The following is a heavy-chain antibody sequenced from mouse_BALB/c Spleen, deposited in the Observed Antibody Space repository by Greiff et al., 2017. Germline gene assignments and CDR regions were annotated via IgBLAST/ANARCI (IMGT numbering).Heavy chain of an antibody. D-gene: IGHD2-10*02. J-gene: IGHJ4*01. CDR3: AREGYGNYVGAMDY. CDR1: GISITTGNYR. Sequence: DVKLQESGPGLVKPSQTVSLTCTVTGISITTGNYRWSWIRQFPGNKLEWIGYIYYSGTITYNPSLTSRTTITRDTSKNQFFLELNALTAEDTATYYCAREGYGNYVGAMDYWGQGTSVTVSS. CDR2: IYYSGTI. V-gene: IGHV3-5*02.